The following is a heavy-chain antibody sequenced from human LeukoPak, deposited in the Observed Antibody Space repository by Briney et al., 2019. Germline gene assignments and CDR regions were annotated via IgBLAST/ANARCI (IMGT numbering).Heavy chain of an antibody. CDR2: ITGSGGST. Sequence: PGGSLRLSCAASGFTFSSYAMSWVRQAPGKGLEWVSAITGSGGSTYYADSVKGRFTISRDNSKNTLYLQMNSLRAEDTAVYYCAAAAGVLVTLDYWGQGTLVTVSS. CDR1: GFTFSSYA. J-gene: IGHJ4*02. V-gene: IGHV3-23*01. CDR3: AAAAGVLVTLDY. D-gene: IGHD6-13*01.